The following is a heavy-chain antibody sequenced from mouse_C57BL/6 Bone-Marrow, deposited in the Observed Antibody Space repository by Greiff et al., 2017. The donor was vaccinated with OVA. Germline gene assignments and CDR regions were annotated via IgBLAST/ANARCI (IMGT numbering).Heavy chain of an antibody. Sequence: VQLQQSGPELVKPGASVKISCKASGYSFTGYYMNWVKQSPEKSLEWIGEITPSTGGTTYNQKFKAKATLTVDKSSSTAYMQLKSLTSEDSAVYYCAREDYYGSSNYWGQGTTLTVSS. D-gene: IGHD1-1*01. V-gene: IGHV1-42*01. CDR3: AREDYYGSSNY. CDR2: ITPSTGGT. J-gene: IGHJ2*01. CDR1: GYSFTGYY.